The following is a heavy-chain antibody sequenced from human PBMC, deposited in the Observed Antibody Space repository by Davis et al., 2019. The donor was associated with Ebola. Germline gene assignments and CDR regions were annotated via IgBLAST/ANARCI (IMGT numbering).Heavy chain of an antibody. CDR2: IYHSGST. Sequence: SETLSLTCTVSGGSISSSSYYWGWIRQPPRKGLEWIGTIYHSGSTNYSPSLKSRVTVLADTSKNQFSLKLTSVTAADTAVYYCARGLGMGWFDSWGQGTPVTVSS. J-gene: IGHJ5*01. CDR3: ARGLGMGWFDS. V-gene: IGHV4-39*07. D-gene: IGHD1-26*01. CDR1: GGSISSSSYY.